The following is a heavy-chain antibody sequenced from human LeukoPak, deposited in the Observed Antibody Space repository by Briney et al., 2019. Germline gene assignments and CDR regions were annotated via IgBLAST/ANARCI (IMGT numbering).Heavy chain of an antibody. V-gene: IGHV4-34*01. CDR1: GGSFSGYY. CDR2: INHSGST. CDR3: ARVSPYPDPNFDC. J-gene: IGHJ4*02. Sequence: SETLSLTCAVYGGSFSGYYWSWIRQPPGKGLEWIGEINHSGSTNYNPSLKSRVTISVDTSKNQFSLKLSSVTAADTAVYYCARVSPYPDPNFDCWGQGTLVTVSS.